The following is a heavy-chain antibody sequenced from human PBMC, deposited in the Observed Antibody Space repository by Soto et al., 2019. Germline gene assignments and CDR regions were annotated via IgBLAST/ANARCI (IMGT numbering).Heavy chain of an antibody. J-gene: IGHJ4*02. Sequence: ASVKVSCKASGYTFTSYAMHWVRQAPGQGLEWMGWISAYNGNTNYAQKLQGRVTMTTDTSTSTAYMELRSLRSDDTAVYYCARDTYYYDSSGSDYWGQATLVTVSS. CDR1: GYTFTSYA. CDR3: ARDTYYYDSSGSDY. CDR2: ISAYNGNT. V-gene: IGHV1-18*01. D-gene: IGHD3-22*01.